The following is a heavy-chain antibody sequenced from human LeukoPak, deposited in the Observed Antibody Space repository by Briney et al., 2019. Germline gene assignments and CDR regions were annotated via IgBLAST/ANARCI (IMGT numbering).Heavy chain of an antibody. CDR3: ARTNARFFYYYYMDV. Sequence: PGGSLRLSCAASGFTFSDYYMSWIRQAPGKGLEWVSYISSSGSTIYYADSVKGRFTISRDNAKNSLYLQMNSLRAEDTAVYYCARTNARFFYYYYMDVWGKGTTVTVSS. J-gene: IGHJ6*03. V-gene: IGHV3-11*04. D-gene: IGHD1-1*01. CDR2: ISSSGSTI. CDR1: GFTFSDYY.